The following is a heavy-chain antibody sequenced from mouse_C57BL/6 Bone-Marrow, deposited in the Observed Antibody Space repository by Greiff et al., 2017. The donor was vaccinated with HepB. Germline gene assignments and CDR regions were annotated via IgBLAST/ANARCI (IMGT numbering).Heavy chain of an antibody. CDR2: IDPEDGET. J-gene: IGHJ3*01. D-gene: IGHD2-4*01. Sequence: VQLQQSGAELVKPGASVKLSCTASGFNIKDYSMHWVKQRTEQGLEWIGRIDPEDGETKYAPNLQGKATMTADTSSNTAYLQLSSLTSEDTAVYYCARRRDYDVAWCAYWGQGTLVTVSA. CDR1: GFNIKDYS. CDR3: ARRRDYDVAWCAY. V-gene: IGHV14-2*01.